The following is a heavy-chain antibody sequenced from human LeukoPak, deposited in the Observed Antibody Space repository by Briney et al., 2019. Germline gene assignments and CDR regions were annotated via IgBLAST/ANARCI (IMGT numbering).Heavy chain of an antibody. CDR3: ARGEWDLLFDY. D-gene: IGHD1-26*01. CDR2: IFYSGST. V-gene: IGHV4-61*01. Sequence: SETLSLTCSVSGYSISGSNYFWSWIRQPPGKGLEWIGYIFYSGSTNYNPSLKSRVTISVDTSKNQFSLKLSSVTAADTAVYYCARGEWDLLFDYWGQGTLVTVSS. CDR1: GYSISGSNYF. J-gene: IGHJ4*02.